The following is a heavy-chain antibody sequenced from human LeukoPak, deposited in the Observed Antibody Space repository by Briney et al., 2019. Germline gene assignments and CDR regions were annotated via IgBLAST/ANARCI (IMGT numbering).Heavy chain of an antibody. CDR2: IYWNGDK. J-gene: IGHJ4*02. CDR1: GFSLSASGVG. V-gene: IGHV2-5*01. Sequence: SGPTLVNPTQPLTLTCTFSGFSLSASGVGVGWVRQPPGKALEWLALIYWNGDKRYSPSLKSGLTITKDTSKNQVVLTMNNMDPVDTATYYCAHVLGLGEILFDYWGQGILVTVSS. D-gene: IGHD3-10*01. CDR3: AHVLGLGEILFDY.